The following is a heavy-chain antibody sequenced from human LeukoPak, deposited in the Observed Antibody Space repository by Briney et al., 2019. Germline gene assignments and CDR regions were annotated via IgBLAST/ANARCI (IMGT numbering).Heavy chain of an antibody. CDR1: GYIFTNYG. D-gene: IGHD6-13*01. J-gene: IGHJ6*02. CDR3: ARVGQQLLYYYYGMDV. V-gene: IGHV1-18*01. Sequence: GASVKVSCKASGYIFTNYGITWVRQAPGQGLEWMGWISAYNGNTNYAQKPQGRVTMTTDTSTSTAYMELRSLRSDDTAVYYCARVGQQLLYYYYGMDVWGQGTTVTVSS. CDR2: ISAYNGNT.